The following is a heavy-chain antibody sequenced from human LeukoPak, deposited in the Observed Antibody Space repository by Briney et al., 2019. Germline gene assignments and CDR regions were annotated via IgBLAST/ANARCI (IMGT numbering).Heavy chain of an antibody. D-gene: IGHD6-19*01. J-gene: IGHJ4*02. Sequence: GGSLRLSCAASGFTFTFYAIHWVRQATGGGPEWVSTIKSDGDTYYSGSVKGRFTISRGDAENSFYLRMSSLGAGDTAMYFCATSRGSGWPLEFWGQGTLVIVSS. CDR2: IKSDGDT. CDR3: ATSRGSGWPLEF. V-gene: IGHV3-13*01. CDR1: GFTFTFYA.